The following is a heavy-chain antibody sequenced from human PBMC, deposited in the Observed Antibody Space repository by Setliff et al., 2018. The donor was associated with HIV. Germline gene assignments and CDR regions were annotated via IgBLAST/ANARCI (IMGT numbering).Heavy chain of an antibody. Sequence: ASVKVSCKASGYTFTGYYIHWVRRAPGQGLEWMGRINPSSGGTNYSPKFQGRVTMTRDKSISTAYMELSRLRSDDTAVYYCATWGGSPDGYFYYYMDVWGKGTTVTVSS. D-gene: IGHD1-26*01. CDR3: ATWGGSPDGYFYYYMDV. CDR2: INPSSGGT. J-gene: IGHJ6*03. V-gene: IGHV1-2*06. CDR1: GYTFTGYY.